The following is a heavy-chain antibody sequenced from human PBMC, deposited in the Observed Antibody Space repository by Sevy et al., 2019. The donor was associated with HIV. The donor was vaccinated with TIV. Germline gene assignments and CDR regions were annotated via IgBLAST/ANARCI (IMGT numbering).Heavy chain of an antibody. CDR2: ISGISNYI. V-gene: IGHV3-21*01. Sequence: GGSLRLSCAASGFTFSSYSLNWVRQAPGKGLEWVSFISGISNYIYYADSVKGRFSISRDNAKDSAYLQMNSLRAEDTAIYYCARGAQTYDAFDVRGQGTMVTVSS. CDR3: ARGAQTYDAFDV. J-gene: IGHJ3*01. CDR1: GFTFSSYS.